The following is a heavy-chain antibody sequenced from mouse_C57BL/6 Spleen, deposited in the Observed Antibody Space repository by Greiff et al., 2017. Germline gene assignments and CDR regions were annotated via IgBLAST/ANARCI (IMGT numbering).Heavy chain of an antibody. Sequence: VQLQQSVAELVRPGASVKLSCTASGFNIKNTYMHWVKQRPEQGLEWIGRIDPANGNTKYAPKFQGKATITADTSSNSAYLQLSSMTSEDTSIYYCARGDYDYDEGFAYWGQGTLVTVSA. CDR1: GFNIKNTY. CDR2: IDPANGNT. CDR3: ARGDYDYDEGFAY. J-gene: IGHJ3*01. V-gene: IGHV14-3*01. D-gene: IGHD2-4*01.